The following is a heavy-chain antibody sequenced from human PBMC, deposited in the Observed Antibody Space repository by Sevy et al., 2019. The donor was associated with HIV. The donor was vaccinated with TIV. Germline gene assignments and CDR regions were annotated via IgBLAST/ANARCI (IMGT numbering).Heavy chain of an antibody. V-gene: IGHV3-30-3*01. CDR1: GFTFSSYA. D-gene: IGHD5-12*01. Sequence: GGSLRLSCAASGFTFSSYAMHWVHQAPGKGLEWVAVISYDGSNKYYADSVKGRFTISRDNSKNTLYLQMNSLRAEDTAVYYCAREERWLQPLQHWGQGTLVTVSS. J-gene: IGHJ1*01. CDR3: AREERWLQPLQH. CDR2: ISYDGSNK.